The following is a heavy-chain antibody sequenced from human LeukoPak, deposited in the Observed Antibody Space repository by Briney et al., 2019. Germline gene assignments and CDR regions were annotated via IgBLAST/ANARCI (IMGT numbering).Heavy chain of an antibody. CDR2: ICYDGSNK. CDR1: GFTFSSYG. J-gene: IGHJ4*02. D-gene: IGHD4-23*01. V-gene: IGHV3-33*01. CDR3: ARDSGVTPSQADYFDY. Sequence: GGSLRLSCAASGFTFSSYGMHWVRQAPGKGLEWVAFICYDGSNKYYADFVKGRFTISRDNSKNPVYLQMNSLRAEDTAVYYCARDSGVTPSQADYFDYWGQGTLVTVSS.